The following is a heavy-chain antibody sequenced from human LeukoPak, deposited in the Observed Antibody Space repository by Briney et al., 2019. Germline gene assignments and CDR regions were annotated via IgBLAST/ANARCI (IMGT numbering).Heavy chain of an antibody. Sequence: GGSLRLSCAASGFTFSSYSMNWVRQAPGKGLEWVSSISSSSSYIYYADSVKGRFTISRDNAKNSMYLQMNSLRAEDTAVYYCARDHGYSYGYSFDYWGQGTLVTVSS. V-gene: IGHV3-21*01. CDR3: ARDHGYSYGYSFDY. CDR2: ISSSSSYI. CDR1: GFTFSSYS. J-gene: IGHJ4*02. D-gene: IGHD5-18*01.